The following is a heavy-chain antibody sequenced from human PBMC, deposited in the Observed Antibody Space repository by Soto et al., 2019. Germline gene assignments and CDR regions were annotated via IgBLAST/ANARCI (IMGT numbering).Heavy chain of an antibody. D-gene: IGHD2-2*01. CDR2: INPSGGST. CDR3: ARGYCSTTSCSVSYYYYGMDV. J-gene: IGHJ6*02. CDR1: GYIFTSYY. Sequence: QVQLVQSGAEVKKPGASVKVSCKASGYIFTSYYMPWVRQAPGQGLEWMGIINPSGGSTTSAQKFQGRVTMTRDTSTSTVYVELSSLRSEDTAVYYCARGYCSTTSCSVSYYYYGMDVWGQGTTVTVSS. V-gene: IGHV1-46*01.